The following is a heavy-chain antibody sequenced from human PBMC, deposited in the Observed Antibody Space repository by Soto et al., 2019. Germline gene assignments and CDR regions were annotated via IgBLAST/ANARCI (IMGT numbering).Heavy chain of an antibody. CDR3: ARHEAPSGWYFDY. Sequence: SETLSLTCIVSGGSISSYYWSWIRQPPGKGLEWIGNIYYSGSTNYNYNPSLKSRVTISVDTSKNQFSLKLSSVTAADTAVYYCARHEAPSGWYFDYWGQGTLVTVSS. V-gene: IGHV4-59*08. J-gene: IGHJ4*02. CDR1: GGSISSYY. CDR2: IYYSGSTNY. D-gene: IGHD6-19*01.